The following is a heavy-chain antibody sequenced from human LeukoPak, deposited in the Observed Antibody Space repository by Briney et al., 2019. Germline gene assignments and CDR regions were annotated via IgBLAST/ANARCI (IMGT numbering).Heavy chain of an antibody. CDR2: IIPIFGTA. Sequence: SVKVSCKASGGTFSSYAISWVRQAPGQGLEWMGGIIPIFGTANYAQKFQGRVTMTRDTSTSTVYMELSSLRSEDTAVYYCARDSGSGSYYKQYFDYWGQGTLVTVSS. J-gene: IGHJ4*02. V-gene: IGHV1-69*05. CDR1: GGTFSSYA. D-gene: IGHD3-10*01. CDR3: ARDSGSGSYYKQYFDY.